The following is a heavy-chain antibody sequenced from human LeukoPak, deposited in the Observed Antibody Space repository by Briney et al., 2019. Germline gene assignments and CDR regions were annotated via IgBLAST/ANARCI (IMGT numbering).Heavy chain of an antibody. CDR2: IYYSGST. V-gene: IGHV4-59*08. Sequence: SETLSLTCTVSGGSISSYYWSWIRQPPGKGLEWIGYIYYSGSTNYNPSLKSRVTISVDTSKTQFSLKLSSVTAADTAVYYCAFSSSSHGSGSYLDYWGQGTLVTVSS. D-gene: IGHD3-10*01. CDR3: AFSSSSHGSGSYLDY. J-gene: IGHJ4*02. CDR1: GGSISSYY.